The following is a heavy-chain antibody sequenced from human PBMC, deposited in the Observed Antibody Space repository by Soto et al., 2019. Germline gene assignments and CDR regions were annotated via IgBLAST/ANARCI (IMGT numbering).Heavy chain of an antibody. J-gene: IGHJ6*03. Sequence: SGPTLVNPTQTLTLTCTFSGFSLSTSGMCVSWIRQPPGKALEWLARIDWDDDKYYSTSLKTRLTISKDTSKNQVVLTMTNMDPVDTATYYCARIVRGYSGYDYSQYYYYMDVWGKGTTVTSP. CDR1: GFSLSTSGMC. CDR2: IDWDDDK. CDR3: ARIVRGYSGYDYSQYYYYMDV. V-gene: IGHV2-70*11. D-gene: IGHD5-12*01.